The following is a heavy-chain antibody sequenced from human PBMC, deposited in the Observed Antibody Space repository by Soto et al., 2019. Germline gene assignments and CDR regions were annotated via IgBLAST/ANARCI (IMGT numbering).Heavy chain of an antibody. Sequence: QVQLVQSGAEVKKPGSSVKVSCKASGGTLSNYAITWVRQAPGQGLEWLGGIIPIFDTPNYAQKFQGRVRITTDECKSTAYMEARRLRSEETDVYYCARITRLRVVTLNSYYYSGMILRGPGTTVTVSS. CDR1: GGTLSNYA. CDR2: IIPIFDTP. D-gene: IGHD3-10*01. V-gene: IGHV1-69*01. CDR3: ARITRLRVVTLNSYYYSGMIL. J-gene: IGHJ6*02.